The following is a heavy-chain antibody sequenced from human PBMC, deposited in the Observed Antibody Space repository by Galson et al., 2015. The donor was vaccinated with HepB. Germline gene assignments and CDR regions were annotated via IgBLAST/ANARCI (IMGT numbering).Heavy chain of an antibody. Sequence: SLRLSCAASGFTFSSYAMSWVRQAPGKGLEWVSAISGSGGSTYYADSVKGRFTISRDNSKNTLYLQMNSLRAEDTAVYYCAKDRTDIEGYYDSSGDDAFDIWGQGTMVTVSS. CDR2: ISGSGGST. CDR3: AKDRTDIEGYYDSSGDDAFDI. CDR1: GFTFSSYA. J-gene: IGHJ3*02. D-gene: IGHD3-22*01. V-gene: IGHV3-23*01.